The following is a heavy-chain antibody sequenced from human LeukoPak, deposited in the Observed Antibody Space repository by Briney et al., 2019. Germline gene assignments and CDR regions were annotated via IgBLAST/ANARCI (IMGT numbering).Heavy chain of an antibody. CDR3: ARSLRVRGVPDYMDV. J-gene: IGHJ6*03. Sequence: GGSLSPSCAASGFTFSRYSMNWVRQAPGKGLEWVSSITSSSSYIYYADSVKGRFTISRDNSKNTLYLQMNSLRADDTAVYYCARSLRVRGVPDYMDVWGKGTTVTISS. D-gene: IGHD3-10*01. V-gene: IGHV3-21*04. CDR1: GFTFSRYS. CDR2: ITSSSSYI.